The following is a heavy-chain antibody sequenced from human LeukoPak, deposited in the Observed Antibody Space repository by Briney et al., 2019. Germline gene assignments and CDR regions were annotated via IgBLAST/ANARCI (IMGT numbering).Heavy chain of an antibody. CDR3: AKDHRGSSITAAGTIGH. J-gene: IGHJ4*02. Sequence: GGSLRLSCAASGFTFSSYAMSWVRQAPGKGLEWVSSISVSGGSTYYADSVKGRFTIFRDSSKSTLYLQMNSQRAEDTAVYYCAKDHRGSSITAAGTIGHWGQGTLVTVSS. CDR2: ISVSGGST. D-gene: IGHD6-13*01. CDR1: GFTFSSYA. V-gene: IGHV3-23*01.